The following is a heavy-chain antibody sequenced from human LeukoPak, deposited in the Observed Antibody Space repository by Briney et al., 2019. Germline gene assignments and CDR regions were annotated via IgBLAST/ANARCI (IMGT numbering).Heavy chain of an antibody. CDR1: GFTFSSYA. J-gene: IGHJ4*02. D-gene: IGHD3-3*01. Sequence: PGTSLRLSCADSGFTFSSYAMHWVRQAPGKGLEWVAVISYDGSHTDYADSVKGRFTISRDSSKNTLFLQMNSLRHEDTAVYYCARGLPFLEWLLFGGLDYWGQGTLVTVSS. CDR3: ARGLPFLEWLLFGGLDY. CDR2: ISYDGSHT. V-gene: IGHV3-30-3*01.